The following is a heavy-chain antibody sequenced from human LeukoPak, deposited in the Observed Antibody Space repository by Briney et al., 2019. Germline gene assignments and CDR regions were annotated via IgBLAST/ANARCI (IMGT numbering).Heavy chain of an antibody. D-gene: IGHD6-25*01. CDR1: GFTFSSYN. V-gene: IGHV3-48*02. J-gene: IGHJ4*02. CDR3: ARENRGHDY. Sequence: PGGSLRLSCAASGFTFSSYNMNWVRQAPGKGLEWVSYITSSSTVYYADSVKGRFTIPRDNAKNSLYLQMNSLRDEDTAVYYCARENRGHDYWGQGTLVTVSS. CDR2: ITSSSTV.